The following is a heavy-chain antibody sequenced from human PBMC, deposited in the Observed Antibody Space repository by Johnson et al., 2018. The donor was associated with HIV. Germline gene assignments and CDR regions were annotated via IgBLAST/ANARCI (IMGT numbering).Heavy chain of an antibody. Sequence: QVQLVESGGGLVQPGESLRLSCVASGFTFSQYAMHWVRQAPGKGLEYVSAISTTGVSTYYADSVKGRFTISRDNAKKSLYLQMNSLRAEDTAVYYCAAPSLGGATFDAFDIWGQGTMVTVSS. CDR2: ISTTGVST. J-gene: IGHJ3*02. D-gene: IGHD1-26*01. V-gene: IGHV3-64*04. CDR1: GFTFSQYA. CDR3: AAPSLGGATFDAFDI.